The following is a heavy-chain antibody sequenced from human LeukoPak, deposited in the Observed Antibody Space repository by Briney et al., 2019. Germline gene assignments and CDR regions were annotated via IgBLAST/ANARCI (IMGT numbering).Heavy chain of an antibody. J-gene: IGHJ4*02. CDR1: GGSISSSSYY. CDR3: ARPMGATGAFDY. CDR2: IYYSGST. Sequence: SETLSLTCTVSGGSISSSSYYWGWIRQPPGKGLEWIGSIYYSGSTYYNPSLKSRVTISVDTSKNQFSLKLSSVTAADTAVYHCARPMGATGAFDYWGQGTLVTVSS. D-gene: IGHD1-26*01. V-gene: IGHV4-39*01.